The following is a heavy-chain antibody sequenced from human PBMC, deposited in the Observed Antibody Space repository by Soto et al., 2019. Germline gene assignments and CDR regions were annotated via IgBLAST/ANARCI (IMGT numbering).Heavy chain of an antibody. CDR3: EAEMTFGKLSVV. CDR1: GDTDTNYV. V-gene: IGHV1-69*13. J-gene: IGHJ6*02. CDR2: IFPKFGTT. Sequence: SVKVSCKASGDTDTNYVISWVRQAPGQGLEWMGGIFPKFGTTYSAQKLQDRLTITADESASTVYMQLSSLRLDDTAVYYCEAEMTFGKLSVVWGQGTTVTVSS. D-gene: IGHD3-16*02.